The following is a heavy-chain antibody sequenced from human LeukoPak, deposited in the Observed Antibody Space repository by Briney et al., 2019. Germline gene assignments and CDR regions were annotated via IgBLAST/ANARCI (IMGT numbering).Heavy chain of an antibody. V-gene: IGHV3-21*01. Sequence: PGGSLRLSCAASGFTFSSYSMNWVRQAPGKGLEWVSSISSSSSYIYYADSVKGRFTISRDNAKNSLYLQMNSLRAEDTAVYYCARELRQQLVRWFDPWGQGTLVTVCS. CDR2: ISSSSSYI. D-gene: IGHD6-13*01. CDR3: ARELRQQLVRWFDP. J-gene: IGHJ5*02. CDR1: GFTFSSYS.